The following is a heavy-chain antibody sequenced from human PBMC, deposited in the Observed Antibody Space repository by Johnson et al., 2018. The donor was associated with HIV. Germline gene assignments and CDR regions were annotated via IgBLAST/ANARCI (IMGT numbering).Heavy chain of an antibody. D-gene: IGHD1-26*01. CDR3: TTRLNSGTYWGNYDFDV. CDR1: GFIFSNAW. J-gene: IGHJ3*01. V-gene: IGHV3-15*01. Sequence: VQLVESGGGLIEPGGSLRLSCAASGFIFSNAWMTWVRQAPGKGLEWVGRIKGRSDRGTTDHAAPVKGRFSISRDDSKNTLYLQMNSLKPEDTAVYYCTTRLNSGTYWGNYDFDVWGQGTMVTVSS. CDR2: IKGRSDRGTT.